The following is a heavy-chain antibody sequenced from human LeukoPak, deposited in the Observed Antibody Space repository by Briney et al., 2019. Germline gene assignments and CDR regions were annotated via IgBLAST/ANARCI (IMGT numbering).Heavy chain of an antibody. CDR3: ASSTYYGSGSYEPLDY. Sequence: PSGTLSLTCAVSGGSISSSNWWSWVRQPPGKGLEWIGEIYHSGSTNYNPSLKSRVTISVDKSKNQFSLKLSSVTAADTAVYYCASSTYYGSGSYEPLDYWGQGTLVTVSS. CDR2: IYHSGST. D-gene: IGHD3-10*01. V-gene: IGHV4-4*02. CDR1: GGSISSSNW. J-gene: IGHJ4*02.